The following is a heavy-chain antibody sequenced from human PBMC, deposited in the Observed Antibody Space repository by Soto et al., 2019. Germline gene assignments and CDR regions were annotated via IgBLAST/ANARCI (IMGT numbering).Heavy chain of an antibody. J-gene: IGHJ4*02. Sequence: SETLSLTFTVSGGSIISGDYYWSWIRQPPGKGLEWIGYIYYSVITYYNPSLKSRVTISVDTSKNQFSLKLSSVTAADTAVYYCARGKYYYDSSGYYRLTHFDYWGQGTLVTVSS. CDR1: GGSIISGDYY. CDR2: IYYSVIT. V-gene: IGHV4-30-4*01. CDR3: ARGKYYYDSSGYYRLTHFDY. D-gene: IGHD3-22*01.